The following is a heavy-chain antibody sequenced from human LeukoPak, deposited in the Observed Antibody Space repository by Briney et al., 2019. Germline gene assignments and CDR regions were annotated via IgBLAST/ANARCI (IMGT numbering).Heavy chain of an antibody. D-gene: IGHD3-22*01. CDR2: IYHSGST. CDR1: GGSISSGGYS. Sequence: SETLSLTCAVSGGSISSGGYSWSWIRQPPGKGLEWIGYIYHSGSTYYNPSLKSRVTISVDRSKNQFSLKLSSGTAADTAVYYCARAKTDYYDSSGYYFDYWGQGTLVTVSS. CDR3: ARAKTDYYDSSGYYFDY. V-gene: IGHV4-30-2*01. J-gene: IGHJ4*02.